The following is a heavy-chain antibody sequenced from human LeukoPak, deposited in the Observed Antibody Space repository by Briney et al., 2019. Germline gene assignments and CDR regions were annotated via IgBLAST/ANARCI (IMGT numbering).Heavy chain of an antibody. CDR3: ATFYSSGYYFLY. J-gene: IGHJ4*02. CDR2: IMPTFDTA. CDR1: GGSFSSYA. D-gene: IGHD3-22*01. V-gene: IGHV1-69*05. Sequence: ASVKVSCKASGGSFSSYAFNWVRQAAGQGLEWMGGIMPTFDTANYAQKFQGRVTITTDESTSTAYMEFSSLRSEDTAMYYCATFYSSGYYFLYWGEGTLVTVSS.